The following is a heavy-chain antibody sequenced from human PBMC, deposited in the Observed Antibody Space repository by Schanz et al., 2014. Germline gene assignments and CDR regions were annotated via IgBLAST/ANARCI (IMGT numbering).Heavy chain of an antibody. CDR1: GGSISSVNSS. CDR3: YGMDV. V-gene: IGHV4-30-4*07. J-gene: IGHJ6*02. CDR2: IFFRGST. Sequence: QLQLQESGSGLLKPSQTLSLTCAVSGGSISSVNSSWSWIRQPPGKGLEWIGYIFFRGSTYYNPSQKRRVTISIDTPNTQFSLRPTSLTAADTAVYYCYGMDVWGQGTTVTVSS.